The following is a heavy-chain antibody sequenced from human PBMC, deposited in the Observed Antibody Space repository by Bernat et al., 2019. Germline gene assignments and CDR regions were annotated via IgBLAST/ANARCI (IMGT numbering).Heavy chain of an antibody. CDR3: ATPSGYSSSRTDAFDI. D-gene: IGHD6-6*01. CDR2: FDPEDGET. V-gene: IGHV1-24*01. CDR1: GYTLTELS. J-gene: IGHJ3*02. Sequence: QVQLVQSGAEVKKPGASVKVSCKVSGYTLTELSMHWVRQAPGKGLEWMGGFDPEDGETIYAQKFQGRVTMTEETSTDTAYMELSSLRSEDTAVYYCATPSGYSSSRTDAFDIWGQGTMVTVSS.